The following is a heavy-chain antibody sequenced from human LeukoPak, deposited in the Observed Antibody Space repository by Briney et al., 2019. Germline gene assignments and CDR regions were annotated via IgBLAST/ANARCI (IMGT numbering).Heavy chain of an antibody. CDR2: IYYSGST. D-gene: IGHD4-17*01. Sequence: PSETLSLTCTVSGGSISSYYWSWIRQPPGKGLEWIGYIYYSGSTHYNPSLKSRVTISVDTSKNQFSLKLSSVTAADTAVYYCARVGGNNDYGDYYFDYWGQGTLVTVSS. V-gene: IGHV4-59*01. J-gene: IGHJ4*02. CDR3: ARVGGNNDYGDYYFDY. CDR1: GGSISSYY.